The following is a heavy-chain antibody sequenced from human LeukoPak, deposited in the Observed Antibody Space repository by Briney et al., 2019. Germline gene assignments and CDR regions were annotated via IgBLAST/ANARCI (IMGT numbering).Heavy chain of an antibody. Sequence: GASVKVSCKASGYTFTSYYMHWVRQAPGQGLEWMGIINPSGGSTSYAQKFQGRVTMNRDTSTSTVYMELSSLRSEATAVYYCAREGSYCSSTSCAEGWFDPWGQGTLVTVSS. CDR3: AREGSYCSSTSCAEGWFDP. CDR1: GYTFTSYY. J-gene: IGHJ5*02. D-gene: IGHD2-2*01. CDR2: INPSGGST. V-gene: IGHV1-46*01.